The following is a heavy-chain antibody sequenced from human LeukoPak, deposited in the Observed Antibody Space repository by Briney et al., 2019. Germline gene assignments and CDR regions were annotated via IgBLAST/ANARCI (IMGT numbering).Heavy chain of an antibody. D-gene: IGHD3-16*01. V-gene: IGHV3-30*02. CDR3: AKGHGGTYYYYMDV. CDR2: IWYGGSNK. CDR1: GFTFSSYG. Sequence: GGSLRLSCAASGFTFSSYGMHWVRQAPGKGLEWVAVIWYGGSNKYYADSVKGRFTISRDNSKNTLYLQMNSLRAEDTAVYYCAKGHGGTYYYYMDVWGKGTTVTVSS. J-gene: IGHJ6*03.